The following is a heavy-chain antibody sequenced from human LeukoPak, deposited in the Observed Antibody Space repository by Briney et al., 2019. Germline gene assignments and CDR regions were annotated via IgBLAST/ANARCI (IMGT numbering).Heavy chain of an antibody. D-gene: IGHD6-19*01. CDR1: GFIFNNFG. CDR3: AKGGWLDD. CDR2: ITGRSDKT. J-gene: IGHJ4*02. Sequence: SGGSLRLSCTASGFIFNNFGLMWVRQAPGKGLEWVSTITGRSDKTYYTDSVKGRFVTSRDNSKDTLYLQMNSLRAEDTALYYCAKGGWLDDLGQGALVTVSS. V-gene: IGHV3-23*01.